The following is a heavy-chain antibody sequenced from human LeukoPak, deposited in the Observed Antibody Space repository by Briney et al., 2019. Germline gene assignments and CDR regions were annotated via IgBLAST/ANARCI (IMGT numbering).Heavy chain of an antibody. Sequence: KPSETLSLTCTVSGASIGRGGYYWGWIRQPPGKGLEWIGVIHYTGNTYYNPSLESRVTVSVDTSKNQFSLQLTSVTAADTALYYCARSSAPSMGTMDVWGQGTTVTVSS. CDR2: IHYTGNT. D-gene: IGHD2/OR15-2a*01. CDR3: ARSSAPSMGTMDV. CDR1: GASIGRGGYY. J-gene: IGHJ6*02. V-gene: IGHV4-39*01.